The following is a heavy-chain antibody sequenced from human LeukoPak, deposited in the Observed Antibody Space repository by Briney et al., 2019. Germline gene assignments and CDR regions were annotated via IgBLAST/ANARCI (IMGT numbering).Heavy chain of an antibody. V-gene: IGHV3-23*01. J-gene: IGHJ4*02. CDR1: GFNFTNYV. CDR2: FSGSGGHT. CDR3: AKGRRTFIVVVIDAFDV. Sequence: GGSLRLSCAASGFNFTNYVMGWVRQAPGKGPEWVSAFSGSGGHTYYADAVEGRFTISRDTSKNTLYLQMNSLRAEDTAVYYCAKGRRTFIVVVIDAFDVRGQGTLVTVSS. D-gene: IGHD3-22*01.